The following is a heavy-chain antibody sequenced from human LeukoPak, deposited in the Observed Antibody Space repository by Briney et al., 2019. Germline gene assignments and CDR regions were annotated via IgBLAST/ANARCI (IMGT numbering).Heavy chain of an antibody. D-gene: IGHD1/OR15-1a*01. CDR1: GFTFSGYW. J-gene: IGHJ5*02. CDR3: ARGETIRTNWFDP. V-gene: IGHV3-74*01. Sequence: GGSLRLSCSASGFTFSGYWMHWVRQAPGKGLVWVSHINSDGSTTNYADSVKGRFTISRDNAKNTLYLQMNSLRAEDTAVYYCARGETIRTNWFDPWGQGTLVTVSS. CDR2: INSDGSTT.